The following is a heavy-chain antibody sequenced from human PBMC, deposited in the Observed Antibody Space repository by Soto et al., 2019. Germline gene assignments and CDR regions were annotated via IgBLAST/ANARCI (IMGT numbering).Heavy chain of an antibody. CDR3: ARDWWEEPAGKETVSQFDY. J-gene: IGHJ4*02. Sequence: QVHLVESGGGVVQPGRSLTLSCTASGFAFSNYGIHWVRQAPGRGLEWVAVIWSDGTKKFYAGSVRGRFTIYRDNSKNTIYLQMNSLRAEDTAVYYCARDWWEEPAGKETVSQFDYWGQGTLVTVSS. V-gene: IGHV3-33*01. D-gene: IGHD6-13*01. CDR2: IWSDGTKK. CDR1: GFAFSNYG.